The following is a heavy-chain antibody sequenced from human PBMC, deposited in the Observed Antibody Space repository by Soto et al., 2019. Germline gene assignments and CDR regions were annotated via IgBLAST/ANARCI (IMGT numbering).Heavy chain of an antibody. J-gene: IGHJ4*02. CDR2: ISYDGSQK. Sequence: PGGSLRLSCAASGFTFSSYAMDWVRQAPGKGLEWVAVISYDGSQKYYADSVEGRFTISRDNSKNTLFLQMNSLRGEDTAVYYCARDRHPLGYCNDGVCYGNGYVDYWGQGTLVTVSS. V-gene: IGHV3-30-3*01. CDR1: GFTFSSYA. D-gene: IGHD2-8*01. CDR3: ARDRHPLGYCNDGVCYGNGYVDY.